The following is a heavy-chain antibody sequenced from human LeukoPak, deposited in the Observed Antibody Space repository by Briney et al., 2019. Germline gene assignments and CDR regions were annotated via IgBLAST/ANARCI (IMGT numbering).Heavy chain of an antibody. D-gene: IGHD4-23*01. J-gene: IGHJ4*02. V-gene: IGHV4-61*05. CDR2: IYCSGST. CDR1: GGSISSSSYY. CDR3: ARVGYGGCDY. Sequence: SETLSLTCTVSGGSISSSSYYWGWIRQPPGKGLEWIGYIYCSGSTNYNPSLKSRVTISVDTSKNQFSLKLSSVTAADTAVYYCARVGYGGCDYWGQGTLVTVSS.